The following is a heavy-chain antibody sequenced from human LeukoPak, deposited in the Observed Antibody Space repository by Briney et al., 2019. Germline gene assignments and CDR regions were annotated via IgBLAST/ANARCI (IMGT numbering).Heavy chain of an antibody. CDR1: GFTFSSYA. D-gene: IGHD2-15*01. V-gene: IGHV3-23*01. Sequence: PGGSLRLSCAASGFTFSSYAMAWVRQAPGKGLEWVSGISGSGGNTYYADSVKGRFTISRDNSKNTLYLQMNSLRAEDTAVYYCASGLLVVVAATDYWGQGTLVTVSS. CDR2: ISGSGGNT. CDR3: ASGLLVVVAATDY. J-gene: IGHJ4*02.